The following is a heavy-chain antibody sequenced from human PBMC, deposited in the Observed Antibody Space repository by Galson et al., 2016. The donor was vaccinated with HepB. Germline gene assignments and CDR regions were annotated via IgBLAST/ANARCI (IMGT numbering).Heavy chain of an antibody. V-gene: IGHV3-48*03. J-gene: IGHJ4*02. CDR1: GFTFDTYE. CDR3: TKDVGPIFYDY. D-gene: IGHD1-26*01. Sequence: SLRLSCAASGFTFDTYEINWVRQAPGKGLEWVSYISDSGHTIYYADSVRGRYTISRDNAKSSVTLQMNSLRAEDTAVYHCTKDVGPIFYDYWGQGTLVTVSP. CDR2: ISDSGHTI.